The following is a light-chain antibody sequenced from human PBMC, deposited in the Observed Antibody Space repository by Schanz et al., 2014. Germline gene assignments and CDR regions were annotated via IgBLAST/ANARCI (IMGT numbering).Light chain of an antibody. Sequence: QSALTQPASVSGSPGQSITISCTGTSSDVGNYNLVSWYQQHPDKAPELMIYEGSKRPSGVPDRFSGSKSGNTASLTISGLQAEDEADYYCCSYTSSSTVVFGGGTKLTVL. V-gene: IGLV2-14*02. CDR3: CSYTSSSTVV. CDR1: SSDVGNYNL. CDR2: EGS. J-gene: IGLJ2*01.